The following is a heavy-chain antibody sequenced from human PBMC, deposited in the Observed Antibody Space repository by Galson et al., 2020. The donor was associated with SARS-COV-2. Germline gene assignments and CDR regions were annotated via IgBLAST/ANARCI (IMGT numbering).Heavy chain of an antibody. CDR1: GGSISSSNW. CDR2: IYHSGST. CDR3: ARAGLVPAAIFGYYYYYMDV. V-gene: IGHV4-4*02. J-gene: IGHJ6*03. D-gene: IGHD2-2*01. Sequence: SETLSLTCAVSGGSISSSNWWSWVRQPPGKGLEWIGEIYHSGSTNYNPSLKSQVTISVDKSKNQFSLKLSSVTAADTAVYYCARAGLVPAAIFGYYYYYMDVWGKGTTVTVSS.